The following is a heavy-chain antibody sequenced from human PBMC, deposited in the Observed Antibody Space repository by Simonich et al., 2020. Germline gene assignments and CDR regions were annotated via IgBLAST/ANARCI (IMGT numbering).Heavy chain of an antibody. J-gene: IGHJ3*02. D-gene: IGHD4-4*01. CDR1: GFTFSSYW. CDR3: ARDYSNYDAFDI. CDR2: TNSDGSNT. V-gene: IGHV3-74*01. Sequence: EVQLVESGGGLVQPGGSLRLSCAASGFTFSSYWMHWVRQAPGKGLVWVPRTNSDGSNTIYSDAVKGRFTISRDNAKTTLYLQMNSLRAEDTAVYYCARDYSNYDAFDIWGQGTMVTVSS.